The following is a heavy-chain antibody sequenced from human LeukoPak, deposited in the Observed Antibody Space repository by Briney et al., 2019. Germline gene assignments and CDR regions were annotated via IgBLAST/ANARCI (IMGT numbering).Heavy chain of an antibody. Sequence: SQTLSLTCTVSGGSISSGDYYWSWIRQPPGKGLEWIGYIYYSGSTYYNPSLKSRVTISVDTSKNQFSLKLNSVTAADTAVYYCAREGWFGELSHWFDPWGRGTLVTVSS. D-gene: IGHD3-10*01. J-gene: IGHJ5*02. CDR2: IYYSGST. V-gene: IGHV4-30-4*01. CDR1: GGSISSGDYY. CDR3: AREGWFGELSHWFDP.